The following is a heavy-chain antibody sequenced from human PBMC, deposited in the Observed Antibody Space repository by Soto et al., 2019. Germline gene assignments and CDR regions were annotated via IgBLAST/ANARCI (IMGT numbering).Heavy chain of an antibody. CDR2: ISAYNGNT. D-gene: IGHD3-10*01. V-gene: IGHV1-18*01. Sequence: ASVKVSCKASGYTFTSYGISWVRQAPGQGLEWMGWISAYNGNTNYAQKLQGRVTMTTDTSTSTAYMELRSLRSDDTAVYYCARMQIRWFGELFGVHAFDIWGQGTMVTVSS. J-gene: IGHJ3*02. CDR1: GYTFTSYG. CDR3: ARMQIRWFGELFGVHAFDI.